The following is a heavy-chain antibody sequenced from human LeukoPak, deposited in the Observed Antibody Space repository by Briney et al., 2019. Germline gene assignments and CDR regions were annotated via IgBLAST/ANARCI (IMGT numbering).Heavy chain of an antibody. V-gene: IGHV3-23*01. CDR1: GFTFSSYA. CDR2: ISGSGGST. J-gene: IGHJ4*02. CDR3: AKGHYYDSSGYYAARAQFDY. Sequence: PGGSPRLSCAASGFTFSSYAMSWVRQAPGKGLEWVSAISGSGGSTYYADSVKGRFTISRDNSKNTLYLQMNSLRAEDTAVYYCAKGHYYDSSGYYAARAQFDYWGQGTLVTVSS. D-gene: IGHD3-22*01.